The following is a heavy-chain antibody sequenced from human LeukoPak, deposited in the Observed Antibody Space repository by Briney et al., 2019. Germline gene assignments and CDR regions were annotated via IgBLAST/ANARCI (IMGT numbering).Heavy chain of an antibody. V-gene: IGHV3-30*04. CDR1: GFTFSSYA. Sequence: SGGSLRLSCAASGFTFSSYAMHWVRQAPGKGLEWVAVISYDGSNKYYADSVKGRFTISRDNSKNTPYLQMNSLRAEDTAVYYCARDRGYYDSSGIVDYWGQGTLVTVSS. CDR2: ISYDGSNK. CDR3: ARDRGYYDSSGIVDY. D-gene: IGHD3-22*01. J-gene: IGHJ4*02.